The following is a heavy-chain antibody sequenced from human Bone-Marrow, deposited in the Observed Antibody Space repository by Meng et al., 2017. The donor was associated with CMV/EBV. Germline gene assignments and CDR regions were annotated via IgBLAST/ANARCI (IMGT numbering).Heavy chain of an antibody. Sequence: ASVKVSCKASGYTFTSYGISWVRQAPGQGLEWMGWISAYNGNTNYAQKIQGRVTMTTDTSTSTAYMELRSLRSDDTAVYYCARERRRVTYYYGSGNPVGSYYGMDVWGQGTTVTVSS. D-gene: IGHD3-10*01. CDR1: GYTFTSYG. CDR2: ISAYNGNT. J-gene: IGHJ6*02. CDR3: ARERRRVTYYYGSGNPVGSYYGMDV. V-gene: IGHV1-18*01.